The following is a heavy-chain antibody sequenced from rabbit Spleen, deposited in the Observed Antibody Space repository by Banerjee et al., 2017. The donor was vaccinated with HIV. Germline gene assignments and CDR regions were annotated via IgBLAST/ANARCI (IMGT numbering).Heavy chain of an antibody. CDR2: MVASSSGST. CDR3: ARDAGTSFSTYGMDL. CDR1: GVSFSGSSY. D-gene: IGHD8-1*01. J-gene: IGHJ6*01. Sequence: QEQLEESGGDLVKPEGSLTLTCIASGVSFSGSSYMCWVRQAPGKGLEWIACMVASSSGSTYYASWAKGRFTISKTSSTTVTLQMTSLTGADAATYFCARDAGTSFSTYGMDLWGPGTLITV. V-gene: IGHV1S45*01.